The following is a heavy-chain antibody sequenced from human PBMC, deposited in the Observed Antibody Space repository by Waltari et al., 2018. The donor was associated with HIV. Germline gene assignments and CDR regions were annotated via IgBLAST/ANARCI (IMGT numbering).Heavy chain of an antibody. CDR2: MNPNSGNT. D-gene: IGHD4-17*01. CDR3: ASSPGDYVHFQH. J-gene: IGHJ1*01. Sequence: QVQLVQSGAEVKKPGASVKVSCKASGYTFTSYDINWVRQATGQGLEWMGWMNPNSGNTGYAQKFQGRVTMTRNTSKSTAYMVLSSLRSEDTAVYYCASSPGDYVHFQHWGQGTLVTVSS. CDR1: GYTFTSYD. V-gene: IGHV1-8*01.